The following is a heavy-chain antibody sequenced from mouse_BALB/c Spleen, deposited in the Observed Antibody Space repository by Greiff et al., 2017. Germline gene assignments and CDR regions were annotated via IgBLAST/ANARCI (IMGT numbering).Heavy chain of an antibody. D-gene: IGHD1-1*01. CDR1: GYTFTSYW. CDR2: INPSTGYT. CDR3: AYGSSYWYFGV. Sequence: QVQLQQSGAELAKPGASVKMSCKASGYTFTSYWMHWVKQRPGQGLEWIGYINPSTGYTEYNQKFKDKATLNVDKSSNTAYMQLSSLTSEDSAVYYCAYGSSYWYFGVWGAGTTVTVSS. J-gene: IGHJ1*01. V-gene: IGHV1-7*01.